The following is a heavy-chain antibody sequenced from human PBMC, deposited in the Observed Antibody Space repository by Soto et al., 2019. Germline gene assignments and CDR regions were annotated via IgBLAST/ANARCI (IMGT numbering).Heavy chain of an antibody. CDR2: SYSDGTT. J-gene: IGHJ4*02. V-gene: IGHV3-66*01. Sequence: GGSLRLSCASSGITLSGNSMNLVRQGPGKGLEGVSVSYSDGTTYYADSVKGRFTISRDNSRNTLFLQTNILRAEDTAIYYCARGSAFIGLDYWGQGTPVTVSS. D-gene: IGHD1-26*01. CDR3: ARGSAFIGLDY. CDR1: GITLSGNS.